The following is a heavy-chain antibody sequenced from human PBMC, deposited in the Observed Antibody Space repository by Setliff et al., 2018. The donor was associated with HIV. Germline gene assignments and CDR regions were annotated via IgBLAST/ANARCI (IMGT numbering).Heavy chain of an antibody. CDR3: ARRGMWSYETGGNPTATFDY. Sequence: SETLSLTCAVSGYSISSGYYWGWIRQSAGKGLEWIGRIYTSGSTYYNPSLKSRVTISVDTSKNQFPLKLTSVTASDTAVYYCARRGMWSYETGGNPTATFDYWGQGVLVTVSS. V-gene: IGHV4-38-2*01. CDR2: IYTSGST. CDR1: GYSISSGYY. J-gene: IGHJ4*02. D-gene: IGHD2-8*02.